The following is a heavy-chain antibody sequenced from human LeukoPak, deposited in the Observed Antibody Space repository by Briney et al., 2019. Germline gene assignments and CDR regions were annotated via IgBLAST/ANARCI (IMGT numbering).Heavy chain of an antibody. V-gene: IGHV4-34*01. J-gene: IGHJ6*02. Sequence: SETLSLTCDVFGGSFTDYFWTWIRQSPGKGLEWIGEINDYTGNTNYNPSLNSRVSISLEKSKSQFSLELRSVTAADTAVYYCARGRIAKIVVVHSFHYGMDVWGQGTTVTVSS. D-gene: IGHD3-22*01. CDR2: INDYTGNT. CDR1: GGSFTDYF. CDR3: ARGRIAKIVVVHSFHYGMDV.